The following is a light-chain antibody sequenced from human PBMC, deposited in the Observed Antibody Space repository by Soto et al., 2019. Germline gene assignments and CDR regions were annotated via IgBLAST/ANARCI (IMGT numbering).Light chain of an antibody. V-gene: IGLV2-14*01. J-gene: IGLJ1*01. CDR2: EVS. Sequence: QSVLTQPDSVSGSPGQSITISCTGTSSDVGGYNYVSWYQQHPGKAPKLMIYEVSNRPSGVSNRFSGSKSGNTASLTISGLQAEDEADYYCSSYTSSSTLLYVFGTGTKVTV. CDR1: SSDVGGYNY. CDR3: SSYTSSSTLLYV.